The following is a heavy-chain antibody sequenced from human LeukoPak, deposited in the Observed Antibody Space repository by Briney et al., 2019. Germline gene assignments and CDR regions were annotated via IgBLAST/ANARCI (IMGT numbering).Heavy chain of an antibody. J-gene: IGHJ3*02. Sequence: GESLKISCKGSGYSFTSYWIGWVRQMPGKGLEWMGIIYPGDSDTTYSPSFQGQVTISADKSISAAYLQWTSLKASDTAMFYCARTCYYDSSGYYYPMSAFDIWGQGTMVTVSS. CDR2: IYPGDSDT. CDR1: GYSFTSYW. V-gene: IGHV5-51*01. D-gene: IGHD3-22*01. CDR3: ARTCYYDSSGYYYPMSAFDI.